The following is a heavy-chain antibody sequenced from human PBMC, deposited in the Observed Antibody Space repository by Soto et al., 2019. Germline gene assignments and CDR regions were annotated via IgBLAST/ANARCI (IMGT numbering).Heavy chain of an antibody. CDR3: ARGEGAAPGILPAAINWFDP. J-gene: IGHJ5*02. CDR2: IYYTGST. CDR1: CGSISSYY. V-gene: IGHV4-59*01. Sequence: SETLSLTCTVSCGSISSYYWSWIRQPPGKGLEWIGNIYYTGSTSYNPSLKSRVTISLDTSKNQFSLKVNSVTAADTAVYYCARGEGAAPGILPAAINWFDPWGQGTMVT. D-gene: IGHD2-2*02.